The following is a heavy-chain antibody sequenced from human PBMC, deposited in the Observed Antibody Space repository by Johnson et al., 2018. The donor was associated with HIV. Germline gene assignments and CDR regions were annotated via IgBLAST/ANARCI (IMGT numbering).Heavy chain of an antibody. V-gene: IGHV3-30*18. J-gene: IGHJ3*02. CDR2: ISYDGGDK. CDR1: GFTFSSYA. Sequence: QVQLVESGGGVVQPGRSLRLSCAASGFTFSSYAMHWVRQAPGKGLEWVAVISYDGGDKYYADSVKGRFTISRDNSKSTLYLQMNSLRPEDTAVYYCAKERMAPRAFDIWGQGTMVTVSS. D-gene: IGHD5-24*01. CDR3: AKERMAPRAFDI.